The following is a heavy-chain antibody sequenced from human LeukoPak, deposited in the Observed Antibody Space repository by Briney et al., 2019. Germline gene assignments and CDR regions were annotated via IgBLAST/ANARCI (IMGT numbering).Heavy chain of an antibody. D-gene: IGHD3-22*01. Sequence: KAGGSLRLSCAASGFTVSSNYMSWVRQAPGKGLEWVSSISTSSSYIYYADSVKGRFTISRDNAKNSLFLQMNSLRAEDTAVYYCAKEFPYYYDTSGYYQDSWGQGTLVTVSS. CDR3: AKEFPYYYDTSGYYQDS. J-gene: IGHJ4*02. CDR1: GFTVSSNY. CDR2: ISTSSSYI. V-gene: IGHV3-21*04.